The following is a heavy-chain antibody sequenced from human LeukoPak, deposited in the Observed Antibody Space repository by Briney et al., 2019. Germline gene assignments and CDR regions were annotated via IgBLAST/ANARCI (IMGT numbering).Heavy chain of an antibody. V-gene: IGHV3-21*06. J-gene: IGHJ4*02. CDR1: GLTFSSSG. CDR2: IGPTGSDR. Sequence: GGYLRLSCTAYGLTFSSSGFNWLRQAPGRGLEWVASIGPTGSDRYHADSIKGRFTISRDNANNFLYLQMNSLRAEDTAVYYCATETNGRHYDYWGQGTLLTVSS. CDR3: ATETNGRHYDY. D-gene: IGHD1-14*01.